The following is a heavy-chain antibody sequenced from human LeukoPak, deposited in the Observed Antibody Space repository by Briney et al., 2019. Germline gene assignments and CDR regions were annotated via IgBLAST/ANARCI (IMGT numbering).Heavy chain of an antibody. Sequence: SETLPLTCAVSGSSISSDYYWGWVRQPPGKGLEWIGSMYHSATTYYNPSLKSRVTISLDTSKNQFSLRLISVTASDTALYYCARNERSSSAYGPLDYWGQGALVTVSS. J-gene: IGHJ4*02. V-gene: IGHV4-38-2*01. D-gene: IGHD6-13*01. CDR3: ARNERSSSAYGPLDY. CDR1: GSSISSDYY. CDR2: MYHSATT.